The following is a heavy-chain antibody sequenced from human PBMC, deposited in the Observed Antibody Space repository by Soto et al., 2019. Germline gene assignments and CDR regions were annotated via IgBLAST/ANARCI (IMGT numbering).Heavy chain of an antibody. CDR3: ATAVAVAGTGGWYFDY. D-gene: IGHD6-19*01. J-gene: IGHJ4*02. Sequence: QVQLVQSGAEVKKPGASVKVSCKVSGYTLTELSMHWVRQAPGKGLEWMGGFDPEDGETIYAQKFQGRVTMTEDTSTDTAYMELNSLRSEDTAVYYCATAVAVAGTGGWYFDYWGQGTLVTVSS. CDR2: FDPEDGET. CDR1: GYTLTELS. V-gene: IGHV1-24*01.